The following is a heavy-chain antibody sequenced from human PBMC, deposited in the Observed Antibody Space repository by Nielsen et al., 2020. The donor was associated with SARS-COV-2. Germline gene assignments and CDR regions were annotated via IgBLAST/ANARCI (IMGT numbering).Heavy chain of an antibody. D-gene: IGHD2-2*03. Sequence: SLKISCAASGFTFDDYAMHWVRQAPGKGLEWVSGISWNSGSIGYADSVKGRFTISRDNAKNSLYLQMNSLRAEDTALYYCAKDLDGFGYWGQGTLVTVSS. CDR2: ISWNSGSI. J-gene: IGHJ4*02. CDR1: GFTFDDYA. V-gene: IGHV3-9*01. CDR3: AKDLDGFGY.